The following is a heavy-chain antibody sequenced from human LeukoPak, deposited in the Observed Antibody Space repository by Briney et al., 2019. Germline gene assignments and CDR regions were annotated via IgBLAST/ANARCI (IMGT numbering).Heavy chain of an antibody. Sequence: SETLSLTCTVSGGSISSYYWNWIRQPAGKGLEWIGRIYTSGSTNYNPSLKSRVTMSVDTSKNQFSLKLSSVTAADTAVYYCARDVCSSTSCYFAFDIWGQGTMVTVSS. V-gene: IGHV4-4*07. D-gene: IGHD2-2*01. CDR2: IYTSGST. CDR3: ARDVCSSTSCYFAFDI. J-gene: IGHJ3*02. CDR1: GGSISSYY.